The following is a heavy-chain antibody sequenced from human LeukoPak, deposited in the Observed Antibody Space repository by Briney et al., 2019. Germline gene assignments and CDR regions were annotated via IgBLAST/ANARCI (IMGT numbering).Heavy chain of an antibody. J-gene: IGHJ4*02. CDR3: AHRPGNYDYGGKGFDF. CDR2: TNWNGDR. Sequence: SGPTLVNPTQTLTLTCTFSGFALSTAGVGVGWFRQPPGKALEWLAVTNWNGDRRYSPSLNSRLTITKDTSKNQVVLTMGNMDPVDTATYYCAHRPGNYDYGGKGFDFWGQGTLVTVSS. V-gene: IGHV2-5*01. CDR1: GFALSTAGVG. D-gene: IGHD4-23*01.